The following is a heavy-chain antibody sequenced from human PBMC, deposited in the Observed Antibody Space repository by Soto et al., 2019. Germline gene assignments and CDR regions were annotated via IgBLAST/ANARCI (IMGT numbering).Heavy chain of an antibody. V-gene: IGHV1-46*01. Sequence: ASVKVSCKASGYTFTSYYMHWVRQAPGQGLEWMGIINPSGGSTSYAQKFQGRVTMTRDTSTSTVYMELSSLRSEDTAVYYCARGVVRTYYDFWSGYHETYYYYGMDVWGQGTTVTVSS. D-gene: IGHD3-3*01. CDR1: GYTFTSYY. CDR2: INPSGGST. CDR3: ARGVVRTYYDFWSGYHETYYYYGMDV. J-gene: IGHJ6*02.